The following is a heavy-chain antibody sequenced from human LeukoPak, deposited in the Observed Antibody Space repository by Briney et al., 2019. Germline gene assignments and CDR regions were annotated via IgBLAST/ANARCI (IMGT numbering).Heavy chain of an antibody. D-gene: IGHD6-19*01. V-gene: IGHV3-53*01. Sequence: GGSLRLSCAASGFTVSSNYMSWVRQAPGKGLEWVSVIYSGGSTYYADSVKGRFTISRDNSKNTLYLQMNSLRAEDTAVYYCAKSMTAVAGRLDYWGQGTLVTVSS. CDR3: AKSMTAVAGRLDY. CDR1: GFTVSSNY. CDR2: IYSGGST. J-gene: IGHJ4*02.